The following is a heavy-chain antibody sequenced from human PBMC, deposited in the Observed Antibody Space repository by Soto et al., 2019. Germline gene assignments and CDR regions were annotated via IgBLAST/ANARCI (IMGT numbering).Heavy chain of an antibody. CDR1: GYTFTGYY. CDR2: INPNSGGT. Sequence: AASVKVSCKASGYTFTGYYMHWVRQAPGQGLEWMGWINPNSGGTNYAQKFQGRVTMTRDTSISTAYMELSRLRSDDTAVYYCARAGSLLWFREFQTPPGSFDIWGQGTMVTVSS. V-gene: IGHV1-2*02. J-gene: IGHJ3*02. CDR3: ARAGSLLWFREFQTPPGSFDI. D-gene: IGHD3-10*01.